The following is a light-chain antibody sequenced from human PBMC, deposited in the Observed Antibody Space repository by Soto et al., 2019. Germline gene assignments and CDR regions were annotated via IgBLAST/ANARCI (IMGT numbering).Light chain of an antibody. CDR3: QSYDSSLSGYVV. Sequence: QSVLTQPPSVSGAPGQRVTISCTGSSSNIGAGYDVHWYQQLPGTAPKLLIYGNSNRPSGVPDRFSGSKSGTSAPLAITGLQAEDEADYYCQSYDSSLSGYVVFVGGTKLTVL. CDR2: GNS. CDR1: SSNIGAGYD. V-gene: IGLV1-40*01. J-gene: IGLJ2*01.